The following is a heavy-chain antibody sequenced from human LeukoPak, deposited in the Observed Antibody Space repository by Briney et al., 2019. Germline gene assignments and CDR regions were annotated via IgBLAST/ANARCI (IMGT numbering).Heavy chain of an antibody. CDR3: ARAGRFGEYKADGAFDI. CDR2: ITTYNGNT. D-gene: IGHD3-10*01. V-gene: IGHV1-18*01. Sequence: ASVKVSCKASGYTFTSYTINWLRQAPGQGLEWMGWITTYNGNTNFAQKFQGRVTMTTDTSTSTVYMELRSLKSDDTAVYYCARAGRFGEYKADGAFDIWGQGTMVTVS. J-gene: IGHJ3*02. CDR1: GYTFTSYT.